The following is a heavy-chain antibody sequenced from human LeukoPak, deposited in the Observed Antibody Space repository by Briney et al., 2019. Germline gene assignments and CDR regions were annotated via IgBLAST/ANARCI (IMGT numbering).Heavy chain of an antibody. CDR2: INTDGTRT. D-gene: IGHD4-17*01. V-gene: IGHV3-74*01. J-gene: IGHJ4*02. Sequence: GGSLRLSCAASGFTFTNYWMHWVRQAPGKGLVCVSRINTDGTRTTYPGSVKGRFTISRDNAKNTLYLQMNSLRAEDTAVYYCARAQNGDYFDWGQGTLVTVSS. CDR1: GFTFTNYW. CDR3: ARAQNGDYFD.